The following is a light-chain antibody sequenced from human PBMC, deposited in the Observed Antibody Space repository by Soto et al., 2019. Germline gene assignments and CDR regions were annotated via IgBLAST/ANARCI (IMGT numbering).Light chain of an antibody. Sequence: QLVLTQSPSASASLGASVKLTCTLSSGHSSYPIAWHHQQPEKGPRYLMKVNSDGSHSKGDGIPDRFSGFSSGAERYLTISSLQSEDEADYYCQTWGTGIVVFGGGTKLTVL. CDR3: QTWGTGIVV. CDR1: SGHSSYP. CDR2: VNSDGSH. J-gene: IGLJ2*01. V-gene: IGLV4-69*01.